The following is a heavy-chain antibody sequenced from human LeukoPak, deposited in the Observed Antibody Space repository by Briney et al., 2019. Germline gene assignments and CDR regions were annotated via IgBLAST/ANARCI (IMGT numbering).Heavy chain of an antibody. V-gene: IGHV3-23*01. CDR1: GFTFSSYA. CDR3: AKSRARREDSSGSTDY. D-gene: IGHD3-22*01. J-gene: IGHJ4*02. Sequence: GGSLRLSCAASGFTFSSYAMSWVRQAPGKGLEWVPAVSGSGGKTYYTDSVQGRFTISRDNSKNTMYLQMNSLSAEDTAVYYCAKSRARREDSSGSTDYWGQGTLVTVSS. CDR2: VSGSGGKT.